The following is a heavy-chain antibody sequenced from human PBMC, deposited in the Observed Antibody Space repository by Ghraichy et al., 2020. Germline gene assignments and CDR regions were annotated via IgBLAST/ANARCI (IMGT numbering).Heavy chain of an antibody. CDR2: INHSGST. Sequence: SETLSLTCAVYGGSFSGYYWSWIRQPPGKGLEWIGEINHSGSTNYNPSLKSRVTISVDTSKNQFSLKLSSVTAADTAVYYCARSLSADIRDIVVVPAASGLAVFDYWGQGTLVTVSS. D-gene: IGHD2-2*01. V-gene: IGHV4-34*01. J-gene: IGHJ4*02. CDR1: GGSFSGYY. CDR3: ARSLSADIRDIVVVPAASGLAVFDY.